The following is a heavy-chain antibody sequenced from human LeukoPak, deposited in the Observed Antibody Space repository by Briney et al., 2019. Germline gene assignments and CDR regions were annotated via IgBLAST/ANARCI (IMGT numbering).Heavy chain of an antibody. CDR3: AKGRGCQDYGDLI. CDR1: GFTFSSYV. CDR2: ISAGGGGHT. J-gene: IGHJ4*02. Sequence: GGSLRLSCAGSGFTFSSYVMTWVRQPPGQGLEWVSGISAGGGGHTYYADSVKGRFTISRDNSKNTLYLQMSSLRADDTAVYYCAKGRGCQDYGDLIWGQGALVTVSS. D-gene: IGHD4-17*01. V-gene: IGHV3-23*01.